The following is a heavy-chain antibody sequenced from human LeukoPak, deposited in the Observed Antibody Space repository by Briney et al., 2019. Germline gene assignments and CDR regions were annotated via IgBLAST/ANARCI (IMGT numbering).Heavy chain of an antibody. V-gene: IGHV3-30*02. CDR3: AKDPVAGAPAYYFDN. D-gene: IGHD6-19*01. CDR2: IRYDGRNQ. J-gene: IGHJ4*02. CDR1: GFTFNSYG. Sequence: GGSLRLSCVASGFTFNSYGMNWVRQAPGKELERVSFIRYDGRNQHYADSVGGRFTVSRDNPNNTLYLQMNSLRPEDTAVYYCAKDPVAGAPAYYFDNWGQGTLVTVSS.